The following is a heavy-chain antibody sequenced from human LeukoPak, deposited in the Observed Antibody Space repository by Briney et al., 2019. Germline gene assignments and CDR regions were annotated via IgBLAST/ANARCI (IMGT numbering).Heavy chain of an antibody. D-gene: IGHD3-22*01. CDR2: IYYSGST. V-gene: IGHV4-59*01. Sequence: SETLSLTCTVSGGSTSSYYWSWIRQPPGKGLEWIGYIYYSGSTNYNPSLKSRVTISVDTSKNQFSLKLSSVTAADTAVYYCARGGQWLFQGLQFDYWGQGTLVTVSS. CDR3: ARGGQWLFQGLQFDY. J-gene: IGHJ4*02. CDR1: GGSTSSYY.